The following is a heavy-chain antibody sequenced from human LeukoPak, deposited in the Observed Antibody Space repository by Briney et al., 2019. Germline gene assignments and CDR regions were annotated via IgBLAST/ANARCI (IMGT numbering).Heavy chain of an antibody. J-gene: IGHJ4*02. D-gene: IGHD5-18*01. V-gene: IGHV3-30*04. CDR3: ARESGALRGYGYGH. Sequence: PRGSLRLSCAASGFTFSSYAMHWVRQAPGKGLEWVAVIPYDGNNKKYADSVKGRFTISRDNSKNTLYLQMNSLRAEDTAVYYCARESGALRGYGYGHWGQGTLVIVPS. CDR1: GFTFSSYA. CDR2: IPYDGNNK.